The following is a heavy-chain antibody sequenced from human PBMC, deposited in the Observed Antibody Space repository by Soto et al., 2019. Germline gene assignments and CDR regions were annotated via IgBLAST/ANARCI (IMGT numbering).Heavy chain of an antibody. CDR2: IYYSGFT. Sequence: PSETLFLTCTVSGGSITRGGYYWSWIRQHPGKGLEWIGYIYYSGFTYYNPSLKSRVTISVDTSKNQFSLKLSSVTAADTAVYYCARSVFPWGQGTLVTVSS. CDR3: ARSVFP. V-gene: IGHV4-31*03. CDR1: GGSITRGGYY. J-gene: IGHJ5*02.